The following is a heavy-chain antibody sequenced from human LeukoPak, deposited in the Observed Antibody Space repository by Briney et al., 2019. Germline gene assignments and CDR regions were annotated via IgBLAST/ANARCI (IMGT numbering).Heavy chain of an antibody. J-gene: IGHJ6*03. CDR2: ISGSGGST. CDR1: GFTFSSYG. CDR3: ARDPYSGGYGAYYYYYMDV. V-gene: IGHV3-23*01. D-gene: IGHD6-19*01. Sequence: PGGTLRLSCAASGFTFSSYGMSWVRQAPGKGLEWVSAISGSGGSTYYADSVKGRFTISRDNAENSLYLQMNSLRDEDTAVYYCARDPYSGGYGAYYYYYMDVWGKGTTVTVSS.